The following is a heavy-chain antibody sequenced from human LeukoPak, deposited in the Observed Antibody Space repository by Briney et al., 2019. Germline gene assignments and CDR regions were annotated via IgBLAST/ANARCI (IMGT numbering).Heavy chain of an antibody. CDR2: INHSGST. D-gene: IGHD5-18*01. CDR3: ARASGTYSYGYIRTRSWFDP. J-gene: IGHJ5*02. CDR1: GGSFSGYY. Sequence: SETLSLTCAVYGGSFSGYYWSWNRQPPGKGLEWIGEINHSGSTNYNPSLKSRVTISVDTSKNQFSLKLSSVTAADTAVYYCARASGTYSYGYIRTRSWFDPWGQGTLVTVSS. V-gene: IGHV4-34*01.